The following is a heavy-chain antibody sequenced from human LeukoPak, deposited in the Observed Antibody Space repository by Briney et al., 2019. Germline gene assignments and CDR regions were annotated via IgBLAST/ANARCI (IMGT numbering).Heavy chain of an antibody. CDR1: GYSFTSYW. Sequence: GESLKISCKGSGYSFTSYWIGWVRQMPGKGLEWMGIIYPGDSDTGYSPSFQGQVTISADKSISTAYLQWSSLKASDTAMYYCALYCSSTSCYGEYWGQGTLVTVSS. CDR3: ALYCSSTSCYGEY. CDR2: IYPGDSDT. V-gene: IGHV5-51*01. J-gene: IGHJ4*02. D-gene: IGHD2-2*01.